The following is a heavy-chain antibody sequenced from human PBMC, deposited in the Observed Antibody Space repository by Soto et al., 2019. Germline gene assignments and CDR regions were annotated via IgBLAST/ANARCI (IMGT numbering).Heavy chain of an antibody. V-gene: IGHV4-30-4*01. D-gene: IGHD1-7*01. CDR1: GGSISSGNYY. Sequence: SETLSLTCTVSGGSISSGNYYWSWIRQPPGKGLEWIGFMSYSGSTSYNASLKSRVTISVDTSKSQFSLNLSFVTAADTAVYYCATMGTPATGLYYFDNWGQGTLVIVSS. CDR3: ATMGTPATGLYYFDN. J-gene: IGHJ4*02. CDR2: MSYSGST.